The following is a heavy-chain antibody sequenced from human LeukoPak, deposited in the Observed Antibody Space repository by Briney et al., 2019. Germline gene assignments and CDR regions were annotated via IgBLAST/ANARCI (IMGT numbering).Heavy chain of an antibody. Sequence: GGSLRLSCAASGFTFSSYAMSWVRQAPGKGLEWVSTISDSGGSTYYADSVKGRFTISRDNSKNTLYLQMNSLRAEDTAVYYCARAKAPYSSSPIDYWGQGTLVTVSS. CDR3: ARAKAPYSSSPIDY. D-gene: IGHD6-6*01. V-gene: IGHV3-23*01. J-gene: IGHJ4*02. CDR2: ISDSGGST. CDR1: GFTFSSYA.